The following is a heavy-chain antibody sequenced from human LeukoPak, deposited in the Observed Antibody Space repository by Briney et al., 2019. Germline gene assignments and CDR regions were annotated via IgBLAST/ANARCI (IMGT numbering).Heavy chain of an antibody. J-gene: IGHJ5*02. CDR3: AKASLIYYVWGSPVS. V-gene: IGHV3-30*02. CDR1: GFTFSSYG. CDR2: IRYDGSNK. D-gene: IGHD3-16*01. Sequence: GGSLRLSCAASGFTFSSYGMHWVRQAPGKGLEWVAFIRYDGSNKYYADSVKGRFTISRDNSKNTLYLQMNNLRAEDTAVYYCAKASLIYYVWGSPVSWGQGTLVTVSS.